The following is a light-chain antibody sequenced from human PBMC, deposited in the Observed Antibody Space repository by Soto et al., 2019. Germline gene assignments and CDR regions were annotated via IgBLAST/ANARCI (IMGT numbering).Light chain of an antibody. CDR2: DAS. CDR1: QSISNW. CDR3: QHYNSYSEE. Sequence: DIHMTQSPSTLPASVGDRVTITCRSSQSISNWLAWYQQKPGKAPNLLIYDASSLQSGVPSRFSGSGFGTEFTLTISSLQPGYLATYYCQHYNSYSEEFGQGSKVDIK. V-gene: IGKV1-5*01. J-gene: IGKJ1*01.